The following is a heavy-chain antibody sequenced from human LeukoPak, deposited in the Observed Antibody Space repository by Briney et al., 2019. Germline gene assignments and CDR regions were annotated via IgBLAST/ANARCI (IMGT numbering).Heavy chain of an antibody. D-gene: IGHD1-26*01. V-gene: IGHV3-23*01. J-gene: IGHJ4*02. Sequence: GGSLRLSCAASGFTFSSYAMSWVRQAPGKGLEWVSAISGSGGSTYYADSVKGRFTISRDNAKNSLYLQMNSLRAEDTAVYYCRELRDGIDYWGQGTLVTVSS. CDR1: GFTFSSYA. CDR2: ISGSGGST. CDR3: RELRDGIDY.